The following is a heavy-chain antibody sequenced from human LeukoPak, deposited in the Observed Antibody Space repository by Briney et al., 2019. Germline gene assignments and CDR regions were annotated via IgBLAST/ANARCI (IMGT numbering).Heavy chain of an antibody. V-gene: IGHV3-48*04. J-gene: IGHJ5*02. D-gene: IGHD6-19*01. CDR3: ARERVVAGPPDWFDP. CDR2: ISSSSSTI. Sequence: GGSLRLSCAASGFTFSSYSMNWVRQAPGKGLEWVSYISSSSSTIYYADSVKGRFTISRDNAKNSLYLQMNSLRAEDTAVYYCARERVVAGPPDWFDPWGQGTLVTVSS. CDR1: GFTFSSYS.